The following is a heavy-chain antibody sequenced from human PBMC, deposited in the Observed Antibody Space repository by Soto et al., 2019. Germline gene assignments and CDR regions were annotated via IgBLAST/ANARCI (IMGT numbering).Heavy chain of an antibody. D-gene: IGHD3-22*01. V-gene: IGHV4-39*01. Sequence: TSETLSLTCTVSDGSITSSNNFWGWIRQPPGKGLEWIGTIFYGGNTYYNPSLKSRVTMSVDTFKNQFSLRLSSVTAADTAVYFCASRYYFDYGCYYHTFDSWGQGTLVTVSS. CDR3: ASRYYFDYGCYYHTFDS. CDR2: IFYGGNT. J-gene: IGHJ4*02. CDR1: DGSITSSNNF.